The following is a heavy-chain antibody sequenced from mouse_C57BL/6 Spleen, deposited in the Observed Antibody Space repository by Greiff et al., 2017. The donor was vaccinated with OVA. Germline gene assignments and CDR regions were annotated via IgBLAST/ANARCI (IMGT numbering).Heavy chain of an antibody. J-gene: IGHJ4*01. V-gene: IGHV2-9-1*01. D-gene: IGHD2-5*01. Sequence: VKLVESGPGLVAPSQSLSITCTVSGFSLTSYAISWVRQPPGKGLEWLGVIWTGGGTNYNSALKSRLSISKDNSKSQVFLKMNSLQTDDTARYYCARDYYSNFYAMDYWGQGTSVTVSS. CDR3: ARDYYSNFYAMDY. CDR1: GFSLTSYA. CDR2: IWTGGGT.